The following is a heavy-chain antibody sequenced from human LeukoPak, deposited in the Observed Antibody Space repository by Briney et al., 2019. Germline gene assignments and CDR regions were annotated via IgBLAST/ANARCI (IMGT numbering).Heavy chain of an antibody. CDR2: ISSSGYYI. D-gene: IGHD6-6*01. CDR1: GFTFSRYT. CDR3: ARDLVSRSNY. J-gene: IGHJ4*02. V-gene: IGHV3-21*01. Sequence: GGSLRLSCAASGFTFSRYTMNWVRQSPGKGLEWVSSISSSGYYIYYADSVKGRFTTSRDNAKNSQYLQMNSLRAEDTAVYYCARDLVSRSNYWGQGTPVTVSS.